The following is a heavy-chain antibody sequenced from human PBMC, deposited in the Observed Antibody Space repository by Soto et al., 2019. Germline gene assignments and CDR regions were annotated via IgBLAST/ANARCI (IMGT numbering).Heavy chain of an antibody. V-gene: IGHV4-34*01. CDR1: GGSFSGYY. CDR3: ARGRGYCSGGSCSVNWFDP. D-gene: IGHD2-15*01. Sequence: SETLSLTCAVYGGSFSGYYWSWIRQPPGKGLEWIGEINHSGSTNYNPSLKSRVTISVDTSKNQFSLKLSSVTAADTAVYYCARGRGYCSGGSCSVNWFDPWGQGTPVTVSS. CDR2: INHSGST. J-gene: IGHJ5*02.